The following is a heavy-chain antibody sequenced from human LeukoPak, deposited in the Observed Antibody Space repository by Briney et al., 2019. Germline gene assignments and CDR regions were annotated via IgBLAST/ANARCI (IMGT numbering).Heavy chain of an antibody. Sequence: SETLSLTCTVSGGSISNYYWSWIRQPPGKGLEWIGYIYYSGNTNYNPSLKSRVTISLDTSKNQFSLKLSSVTAAGTAVYYCARGVVAAAGRTFDFWGQGTLVTVSS. CDR3: ARGVVAAAGRTFDF. CDR1: GGSISNYY. J-gene: IGHJ4*02. D-gene: IGHD6-13*01. V-gene: IGHV4-59*01. CDR2: IYYSGNT.